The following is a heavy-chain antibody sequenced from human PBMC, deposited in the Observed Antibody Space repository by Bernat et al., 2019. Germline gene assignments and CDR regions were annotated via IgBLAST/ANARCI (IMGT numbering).Heavy chain of an antibody. V-gene: IGHV4-4*02. J-gene: IGHJ3*01. CDR3: ARWRGFGGSDGFDV. CDR2: IHHSGGT. Sequence: QVQLQESGPGLVKPSGTLSLTCAVSGGSISSSDWWSWVRQSPGKGLEWIGEIHHSGGTNSNLSLKGRVTISVDKSKNHFSLNLSSVTAADTAMYYCARWRGFGGSDGFDVWGQGTLVTVSS. CDR1: GGSISSSDW. D-gene: IGHD3-10*01.